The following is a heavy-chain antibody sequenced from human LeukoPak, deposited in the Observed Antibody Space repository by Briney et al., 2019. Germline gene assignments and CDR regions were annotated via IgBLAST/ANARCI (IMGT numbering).Heavy chain of an antibody. CDR2: IYSGGST. V-gene: IGHV3-66*01. D-gene: IGHD6-13*01. CDR1: GFTVSSNY. CDR3: ARDPPKKGQLGPLDY. Sequence: GGSLRLSCAASGFTVSSNYMSWVRQAPGKGLEWVSVIYSGGSTYYADSVKGRFTISRDNSKNTLYLQMNSLRAEDTAVYYCARDPPKKGQLGPLDYWGQGTLVTVSS. J-gene: IGHJ4*02.